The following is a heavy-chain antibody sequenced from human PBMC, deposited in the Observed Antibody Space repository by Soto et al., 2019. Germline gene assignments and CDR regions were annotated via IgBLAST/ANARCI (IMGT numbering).Heavy chain of an antibody. J-gene: IGHJ4*02. V-gene: IGHV3-48*03. CDR3: ARTPGVYYDSSGFYFDY. Sequence: GWSLRLSCAASGFTFSSYEMNLVRQAPGKGLEWVSYISSSGSTIYYADSVKGRFTISRDNAKNSLYLQMNSLRAEDTAVYYCARTPGVYYDSSGFYFDYWGEGTLVTVSS. D-gene: IGHD3-22*01. CDR1: GFTFSSYE. CDR2: ISSSGSTI.